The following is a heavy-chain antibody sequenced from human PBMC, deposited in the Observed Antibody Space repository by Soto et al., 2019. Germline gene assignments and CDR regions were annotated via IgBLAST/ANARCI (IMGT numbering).Heavy chain of an antibody. CDR2: ITRSSSYI. Sequence: GGCLRLSCAASGFAFNTYSMNWVRQAPGKGLEWVAFITRSSSYIYYADSVRGRFTLSRDNAKNSLYLQMNSLRAEDTAIYYCARDDGWLILDYWGQGTLVTVSS. CDR1: GFAFNTYS. V-gene: IGHV3-21*06. CDR3: ARDDGWLILDY. D-gene: IGHD6-19*01. J-gene: IGHJ4*02.